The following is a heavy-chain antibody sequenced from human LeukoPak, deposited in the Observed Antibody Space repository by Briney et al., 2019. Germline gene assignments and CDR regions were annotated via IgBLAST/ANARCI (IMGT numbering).Heavy chain of an antibody. D-gene: IGHD3-10*01. CDR2: ISAYNGNT. CDR3: ARVVVVRGVIDAFDI. J-gene: IGHJ3*02. Sequence: ASVTVSCKASGYTFTSYGISWVRQAPGQGLEWMGWISAYNGNTNYAQKLQGRVTMTTDTSTSTAYMELRSLRSDDTAVYYCARVVVVRGVIDAFDIWGQGTMVTVSS. CDR1: GYTFTSYG. V-gene: IGHV1-18*01.